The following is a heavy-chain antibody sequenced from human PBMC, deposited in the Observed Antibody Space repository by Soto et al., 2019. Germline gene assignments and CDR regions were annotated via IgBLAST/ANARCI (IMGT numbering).Heavy chain of an antibody. CDR1: GFTFSGDW. CDR2: INSDGSST. J-gene: IGHJ4*02. Sequence: GGSLRLSCAASGFTFSGDWMHWVRQAAGKGLVWVSRINSDGSSTSYADSVKGRFTISRDNAKNTLYLQMNSLRAEDTAVYYCARVGYDFWSGYDISTYFDYWGQGTLVTVSS. V-gene: IGHV3-74*01. D-gene: IGHD3-3*01. CDR3: ARVGYDFWSGYDISTYFDY.